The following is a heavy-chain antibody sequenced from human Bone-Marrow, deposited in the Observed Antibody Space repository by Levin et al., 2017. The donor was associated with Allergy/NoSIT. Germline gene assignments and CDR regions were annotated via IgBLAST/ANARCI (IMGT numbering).Heavy chain of an antibody. J-gene: IGHJ5*02. Sequence: SQTLSLTCSVSGASITSHYWSWIRQTPGKGLEWIGDIYHTGGTNYSPSLKSRVTLSVDTSKNQLSLKLTSATAVDTAVYYCARGGCSTTRCLPWFDPWGQGTLVTVSS. CDR2: IYHTGGT. D-gene: IGHD2-2*01. CDR3: ARGGCSTTRCLPWFDP. V-gene: IGHV4-59*11. CDR1: GASITSHY.